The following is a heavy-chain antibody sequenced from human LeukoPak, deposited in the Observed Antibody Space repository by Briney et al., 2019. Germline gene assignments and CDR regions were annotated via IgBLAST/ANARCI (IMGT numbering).Heavy chain of an antibody. Sequence: SETLSLTCTVSGGSISYYYWSWIRQPAGGGLEWIGRIYISGSTNYNPSLKSRVTISIDKSNNQFFLKLNSVTAADTAVYYCARESPTYSSGWYKDFWGKGTLVTVSS. CDR3: ARESPTYSSGWYKDF. D-gene: IGHD6-19*01. CDR1: GGSISYYY. CDR2: IYISGST. V-gene: IGHV4-4*07. J-gene: IGHJ4*02.